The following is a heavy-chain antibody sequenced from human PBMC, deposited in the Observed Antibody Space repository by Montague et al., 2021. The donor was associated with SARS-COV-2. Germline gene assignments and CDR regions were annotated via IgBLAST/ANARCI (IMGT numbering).Heavy chain of an antibody. CDR3: ARRPYYYDSSGQFGP. V-gene: IGHV4-39*07. J-gene: IGHJ5*02. Sequence: SETLSLTCTVSGGSISSSTYYWGWIRQPPGKGLEWIASIYYSGSTYFNPSLKSRVAISIDTSKNQFSLKLSSVTAADTAVYYCARRPYYYDSSGQFGPWGQGVLVTVSS. D-gene: IGHD3-22*01. CDR1: GGSISSSTYY. CDR2: IYYSGST.